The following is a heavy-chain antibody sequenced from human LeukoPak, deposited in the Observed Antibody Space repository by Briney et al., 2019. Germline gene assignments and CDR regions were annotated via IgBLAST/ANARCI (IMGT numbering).Heavy chain of an antibody. CDR3: TRVLYSSGWYGDHY. J-gene: IGHJ4*02. V-gene: IGHV3-66*01. CDR2: IYSGGST. Sequence: GGSLRLSCPASGFTFSSHAMSWVRQAPGKGLEWVSVIYSGGSTYYADSVKGRFTISRDNSKNTLYLQMNSLRAEDTAVYYCTRVLYSSGWYGDHYWGQGTLVTVSS. CDR1: GFTFSSHA. D-gene: IGHD6-19*01.